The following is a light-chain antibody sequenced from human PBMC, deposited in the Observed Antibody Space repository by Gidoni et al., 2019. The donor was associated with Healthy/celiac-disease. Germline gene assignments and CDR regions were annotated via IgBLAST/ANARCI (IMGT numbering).Light chain of an antibody. CDR1: QSISSY. Sequence: DIQLTQPPSSLSASVGERVTITCRASQSISSYLNWYQQKPGKAPKLLIYAASSLQSGVPSRFSGSGSGTDFTLTISSLQPEDFATYYCQQSYSTLLTFXGXTKVEIK. CDR2: AAS. V-gene: IGKV1-39*01. CDR3: QQSYSTLLT. J-gene: IGKJ4*02.